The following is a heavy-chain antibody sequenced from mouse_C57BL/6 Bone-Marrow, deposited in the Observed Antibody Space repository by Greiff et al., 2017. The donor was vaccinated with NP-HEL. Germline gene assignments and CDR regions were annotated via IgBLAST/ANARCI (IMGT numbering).Heavy chain of an antibody. D-gene: IGHD1-1*01. CDR2: IFPGSGST. Sequence: VQLQQSGPELVKPGASVKISCKASGYTFTDYYINWVKQRPGQGLEWIGWIFPGSGSTYYNEKFKGKATLTVDTSSSTAYMLLSSLPSAASAVFFCARDGSSSFAYWGQGTLVTVSA. J-gene: IGHJ3*01. V-gene: IGHV1-75*01. CDR3: ARDGSSSFAY. CDR1: GYTFTDYY.